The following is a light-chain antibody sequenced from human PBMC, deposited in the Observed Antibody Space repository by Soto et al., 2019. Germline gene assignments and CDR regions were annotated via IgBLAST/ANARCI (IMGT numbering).Light chain of an antibody. Sequence: QSALTEPPSASGSPGQSVAISCTGTSSYIGANDYVSWYQQHPGKAPKLIIYEVNKQPSGVPDRFSSSKSGNTASLTVSGLQPEDEADSDCASYGGSRVFGGGTKLTVL. CDR1: SSYIGANDY. CDR2: EVN. J-gene: IGLJ3*02. CDR3: ASYGGSRV. V-gene: IGLV2-8*01.